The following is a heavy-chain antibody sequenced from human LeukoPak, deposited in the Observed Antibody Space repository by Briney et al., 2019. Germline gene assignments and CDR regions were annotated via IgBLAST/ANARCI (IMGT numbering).Heavy chain of an antibody. CDR3: ARGRLWFSYFDC. Sequence: SVKVSCKASGGTFSSYAISWVRQAPGQGLEWMGGIIPIFGTANYAQKFQGRVTITTDESTSTAYMELSSLRSEDTAVYYCARGRLWFSYFDCWGQGTLVTVSS. CDR1: GGTFSSYA. J-gene: IGHJ4*02. V-gene: IGHV1-69*05. D-gene: IGHD3-10*01. CDR2: IIPIFGTA.